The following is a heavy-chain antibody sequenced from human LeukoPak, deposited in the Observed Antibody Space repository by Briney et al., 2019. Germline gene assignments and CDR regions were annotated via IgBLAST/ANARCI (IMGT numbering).Heavy chain of an antibody. CDR1: GYNFNAYA. CDR2: ISASSGNT. CDR3: ARGFGVVAATISYLYYYMDV. V-gene: IGHV1-18*01. Sequence: ASVKVSCKASGYNFNAYAVSWVRQAPGQGLEWMGWISASSGNTKLAQRLQGRVTMTTDTSTSTAYMELRSLRSDDTAVYYCARGFGVVAATISYLYYYMDVWGQRDNGHRLL. D-gene: IGHD2-15*01. J-gene: IGHJ6*03.